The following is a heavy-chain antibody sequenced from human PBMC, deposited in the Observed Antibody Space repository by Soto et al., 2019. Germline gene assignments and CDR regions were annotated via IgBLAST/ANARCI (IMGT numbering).Heavy chain of an antibody. CDR2: IKSKTDGGTT. D-gene: IGHD4-17*01. V-gene: IGHV3-15*01. CDR1: GFTFSNAW. CDR3: TTASTVTTNLYYYYGMDV. Sequence: PGGSLRLSCAASGFTFSNAWMSWVRQAPGKGLEWVGRIKSKTDGGTTDYAAPVKGRFTISRDDSKNTLYLQMNSLKTEDTAVYYCTTASTVTTNLYYYYGMDVWGQGTTVTVSS. J-gene: IGHJ6*02.